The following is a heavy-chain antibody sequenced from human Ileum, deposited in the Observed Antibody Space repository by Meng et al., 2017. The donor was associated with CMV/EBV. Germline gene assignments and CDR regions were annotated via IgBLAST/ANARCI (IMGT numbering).Heavy chain of an antibody. J-gene: IGHJ3*02. D-gene: IGHD3-3*01. CDR1: GFTFSDNY. V-gene: IGHV3-72*01. CDR2: SRNKAKSYTT. CDR3: VRDISGVRKSSYSAFDI. Sequence: GESLKISCAVSGFTFSDNYMDWVRQAPGKGLEWVARSRNKAKSYTTEYAGSVKGRFTISRDDSKTSLYLQMNRLLAEDTAVYYCVRDISGVRKSSYSAFDIWGQGTMVTVSS.